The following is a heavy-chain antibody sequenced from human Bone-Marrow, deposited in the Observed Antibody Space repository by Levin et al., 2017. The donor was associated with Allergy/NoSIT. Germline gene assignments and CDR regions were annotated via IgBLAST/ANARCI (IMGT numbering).Heavy chain of an antibody. Sequence: SETLSLTCAVSGGSISSSNWWSWVRQPPGKGLEWIGEIYHSGSTYYNPSLKSRVTISVDRSKNQFSLKLSSVTAADTAVYYCARAVCGGGSCSNWFDPWGQGTLVTVSS. V-gene: IGHV4-4*02. CDR2: IYHSGST. J-gene: IGHJ5*02. D-gene: IGHD2-15*01. CDR3: ARAVCGGGSCSNWFDP. CDR1: GGSISSSNW.